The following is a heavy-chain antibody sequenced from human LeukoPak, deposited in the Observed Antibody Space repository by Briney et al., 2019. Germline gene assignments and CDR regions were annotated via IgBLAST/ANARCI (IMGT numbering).Heavy chain of an antibody. J-gene: IGHJ4*02. D-gene: IGHD2-8*01. CDR2: ISGSGGST. V-gene: IGHV3-23*01. CDR1: GFTFSSYA. Sequence: GGSLRLSCAASGFTFSSYAVSWVRQAPGEGLEWVSSISGSGGSTYSADSVKGRFTISRDNSKNTLYLQMNSLRAEDTALYYCAKDRSCSNDICHGDFDYWGQGTLVTVSS. CDR3: AKDRSCSNDICHGDFDY.